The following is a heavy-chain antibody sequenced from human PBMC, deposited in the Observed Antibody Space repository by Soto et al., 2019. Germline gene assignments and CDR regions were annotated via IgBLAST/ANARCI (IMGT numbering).Heavy chain of an antibody. CDR3: ARGTESAYDFWSGYYYWFDP. CDR1: GGSFSGYY. V-gene: IGHV4-34*01. CDR2: INHSGST. J-gene: IGHJ5*02. Sequence: KASETLSLTCAVYGGSFSGYYWSWIRQPPGKGLEWIGEINHSGSTNYNPSLKSRVTISVDTSKNQFSLKLSSVTAADTAVYYCARGTESAYDFWSGYYYWFDPWGQGTLVTVSS. D-gene: IGHD3-3*01.